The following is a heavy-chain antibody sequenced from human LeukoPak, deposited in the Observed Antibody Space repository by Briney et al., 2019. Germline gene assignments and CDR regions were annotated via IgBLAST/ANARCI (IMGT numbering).Heavy chain of an antibody. V-gene: IGHV3-20*01. CDR2: INWNGGST. CDR1: GFTFDDYG. CDR3: ARSSGNYYYYGMDV. Sequence: GGSLRLSCAASGFTFDDYGMSWVRQAPGKGLDWVSGINWNGGSTGYADSVKGRFTISRDNAKNSLYLQMNSLRAEDTALYHCARSSGNYYYYGMDVWGQGTTVTVSS. J-gene: IGHJ6*02.